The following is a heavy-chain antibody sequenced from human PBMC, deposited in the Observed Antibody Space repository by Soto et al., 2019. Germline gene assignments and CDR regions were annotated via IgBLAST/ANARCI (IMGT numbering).Heavy chain of an antibody. CDR2: IYHTGST. V-gene: IGHV4-31*02. J-gene: IGHJ4*02. Sequence: PAETLSLTWTVPSCSVVSGGYFLSWSRQLPGKGLEWVGYIYHTGSTFYNPSIKSRVTISLDTYKSQFSLRMTSVTDAATAMYFCAGYRPSSMFDYWGPGTLVTVSS. D-gene: IGHD1-1*01. CDR1: SCSVVSGGYF. CDR3: AGYRPSSMFDY.